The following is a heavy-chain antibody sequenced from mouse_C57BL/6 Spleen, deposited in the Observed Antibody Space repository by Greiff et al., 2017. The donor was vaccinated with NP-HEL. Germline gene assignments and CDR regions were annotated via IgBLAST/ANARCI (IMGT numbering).Heavy chain of an antibody. J-gene: IGHJ4*01. V-gene: IGHV10-3*01. CDR3: VREGYGYDVLYYAMDY. Sequence: EVQLVESGGGLVQPKGSLKLSCAASGFTFNTYAMHWVRQAPAKGLEWVARIRSKSSNYATYYADSVKDRFTISRDDSQSMLYLQMNNLKTEDTAMYYCVREGYGYDVLYYAMDYWGQGTSVTVSS. D-gene: IGHD2-2*01. CDR1: GFTFNTYA. CDR2: IRSKSSNYAT.